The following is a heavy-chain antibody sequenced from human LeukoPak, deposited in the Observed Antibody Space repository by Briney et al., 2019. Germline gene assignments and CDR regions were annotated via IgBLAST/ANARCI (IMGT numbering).Heavy chain of an antibody. CDR3: ARGSDIVVVPAAMRAFDI. V-gene: IGHV4-39*07. Sequence: SETLSLTCTVSGGSISSSSYYWGWIRQPPGKGLEWIGSIYYSGSTYYNPSLKSRVTISVDTSKNQSSLKLSSVTAADTAVYYCARGSDIVVVPAAMRAFDIWGQGTMVTVSS. J-gene: IGHJ3*02. CDR2: IYYSGST. CDR1: GGSISSSSYY. D-gene: IGHD2-2*01.